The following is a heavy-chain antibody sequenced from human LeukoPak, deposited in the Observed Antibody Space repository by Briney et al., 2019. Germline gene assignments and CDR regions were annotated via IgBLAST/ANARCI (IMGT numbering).Heavy chain of an antibody. Sequence: SETLSLTCTVSGGSISSSYWSWVRQPPGKGLEWIGYIDNSGSTNYNPSLKSRVTISLDTPKSQFSLKLSSVTAADTAVYYCARAPLYSGGSGWSIYYFYAMDVWGQGTTVTVSS. J-gene: IGHJ6*02. CDR2: IDNSGST. V-gene: IGHV4-59*01. D-gene: IGHD6-19*01. CDR1: GGSISSSY. CDR3: ARAPLYSGGSGWSIYYFYAMDV.